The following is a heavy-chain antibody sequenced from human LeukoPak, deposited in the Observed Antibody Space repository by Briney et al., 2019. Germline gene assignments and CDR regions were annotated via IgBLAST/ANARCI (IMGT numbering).Heavy chain of an antibody. Sequence: EASVKVSCKASGGTFSSYAISWVRPAPGQGLEWMGRIIPILGIANYAQKFQGRVTITADKSTSTAYMELSSLRSDDTAVYYCAREPTYYYDSSGLSPMYYFDYWGQGTLVTVSS. D-gene: IGHD3-22*01. CDR2: IIPILGIA. CDR1: GGTFSSYA. V-gene: IGHV1-69*04. CDR3: AREPTYYYDSSGLSPMYYFDY. J-gene: IGHJ4*02.